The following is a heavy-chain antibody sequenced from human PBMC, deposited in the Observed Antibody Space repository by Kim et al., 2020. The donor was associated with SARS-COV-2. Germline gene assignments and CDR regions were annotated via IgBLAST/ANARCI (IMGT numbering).Heavy chain of an antibody. CDR2: DT. J-gene: IGHJ3*02. CDR3: ARDSWGAFDI. V-gene: IGHV3-13*01. Sequence: DTYYPGSVKGRFTISRENAKNSLYLQMNSLRAGDTAVYYCARDSWGAFDIWGQGTMVTVSS. D-gene: IGHD7-27*01.